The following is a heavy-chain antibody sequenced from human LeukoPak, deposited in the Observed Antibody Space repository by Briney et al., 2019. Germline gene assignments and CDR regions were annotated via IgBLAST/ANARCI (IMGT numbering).Heavy chain of an antibody. CDR1: GGSISSYY. J-gene: IGHJ4*02. D-gene: IGHD3-10*01. V-gene: IGHV4-59*08. Sequence: SETLSLTCTVSGGSISSYYWSWIRQPPGKGLEWIGYIYYSGSTNYNPSLKSRVTISVDTSKNQFSLKPSSVTAADTAVYYCAGNRSEPLGNAGSFDYWGQGTQVTVSS. CDR3: AGNRSEPLGNAGSFDY. CDR2: IYYSGST.